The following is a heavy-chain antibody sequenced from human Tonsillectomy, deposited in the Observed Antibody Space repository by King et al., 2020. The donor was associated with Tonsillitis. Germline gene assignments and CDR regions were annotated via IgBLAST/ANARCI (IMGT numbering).Heavy chain of an antibody. CDR2: ISWNSGSI. J-gene: IGHJ4*02. Sequence: ESGGGLVQPGRSLRLSCAASGFTFDDYAMHWVRQAPGKGLEWVSGISWNSGSIGYADSVKGRFTISRDNAKNSLYLQMNSLRAEDTALYYCAKDRGIAAAGGFDYWGQGTLVTVSS. V-gene: IGHV3-9*01. D-gene: IGHD6-13*01. CDR1: GFTFDDYA. CDR3: AKDRGIAAAGGFDY.